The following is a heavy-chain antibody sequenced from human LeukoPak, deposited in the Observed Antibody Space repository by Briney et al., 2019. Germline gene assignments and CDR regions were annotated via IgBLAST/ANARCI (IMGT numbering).Heavy chain of an antibody. CDR2: IKQDGSEK. CDR3: ARGERSYDSSGYSFDY. Sequence: GGSLRLSCAASGFTFSSYWMSWVRQAPGKGLERVANIKQDGSEKYYVDSVKGRFTISRDNAKNSLYLQMNSLRAEDTAVYYCARGERSYDSSGYSFDYWGQGTLVTVSS. V-gene: IGHV3-7*01. D-gene: IGHD3-22*01. J-gene: IGHJ4*02. CDR1: GFTFSSYW.